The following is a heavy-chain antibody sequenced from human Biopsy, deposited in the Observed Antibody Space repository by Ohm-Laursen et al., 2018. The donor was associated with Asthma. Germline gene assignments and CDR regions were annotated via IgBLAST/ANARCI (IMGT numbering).Heavy chain of an antibody. Sequence: GSSVKGSCKTSGYTFNSAGITWVRQAPGQGLEWMGWISVYNGNTKVAQKLQDRVTMITDTSTSTAYIELRSLRSDDTAVYFCARAVDYSHYYGIDVWGQGTTVTVS. CDR1: GYTFNSAG. V-gene: IGHV1-18*01. D-gene: IGHD3-10*01. CDR2: ISVYNGNT. CDR3: ARAVDYSHYYGIDV. J-gene: IGHJ6*02.